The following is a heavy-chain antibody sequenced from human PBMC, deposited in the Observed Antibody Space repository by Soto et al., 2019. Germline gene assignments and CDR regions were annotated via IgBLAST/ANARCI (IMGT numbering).Heavy chain of an antibody. D-gene: IGHD1-1*01. V-gene: IGHV3-21*01. CDR2: IGRTGIDR. Sequence: EVQLVESGGGLVKPGGSLRLSCAASGFSFSTSTMNWVRQAPGKGLEFVSSIGRTGIDRYYIASVKGRFTISRDNAQTSLYLQMNSLRAEDTALYYCVCDDNRRYWGQGTLVTVSS. CDR1: GFSFSTST. CDR3: VCDDNRRY. J-gene: IGHJ4*02.